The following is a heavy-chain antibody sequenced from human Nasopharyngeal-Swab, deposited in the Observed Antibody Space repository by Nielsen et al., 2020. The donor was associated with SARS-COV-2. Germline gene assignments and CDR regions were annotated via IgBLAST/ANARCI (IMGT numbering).Heavy chain of an antibody. J-gene: IGHJ3*02. CDR1: GYTFTGYY. CDR2: INPNSGGT. CDR3: ARGKAGSGSPVAFDI. D-gene: IGHD1-26*01. Sequence: ASVKVSCKASGYTFTGYYMHWVQQAPGQGLEWMGWINPNSGGTNYAQKFQGWVTLTRDTSISTAYMGLSRLRSDDTAVYYCARGKAGSGSPVAFDIWGQGTMVTVSS. V-gene: IGHV1-2*04.